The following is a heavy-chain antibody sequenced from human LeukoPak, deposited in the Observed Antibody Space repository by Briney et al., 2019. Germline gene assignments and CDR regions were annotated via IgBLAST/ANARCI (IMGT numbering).Heavy chain of an antibody. CDR2: IYPHDSDT. V-gene: IGHV5-51*01. CDR3: ARQCCRGASPGFDP. J-gene: IGHJ5*02. CDR1: GYSFTDYW. Sequence: GESLKISCKGSGYSFTDYWIAWVRQMPGKGLEWMGIIYPHDSDTRYSPSFQGQVTFSADESIGTAYLQWSSLRASDTAIYYCARQCCRGASPGFDPWGQGTPVTVSS. D-gene: IGHD3-10*01.